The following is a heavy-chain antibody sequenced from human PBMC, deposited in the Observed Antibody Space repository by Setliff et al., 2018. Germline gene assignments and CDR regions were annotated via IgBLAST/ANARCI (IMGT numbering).Heavy chain of an antibody. D-gene: IGHD3-3*01. CDR3: ARRETYYNFWSGYYAY. V-gene: IGHV4-59*12. Sequence: SETLSLTCTVSGGSISSYYWSWIRQSPGKGLEWIGYIYYSGSTYYNPSLKSRVTISVDTSKNQFSLKLSSVTAADTAVYYCARRETYYNFWSGYYAYWGQGTLVTVSS. CDR2: IYYSGST. CDR1: GGSISSYY. J-gene: IGHJ4*02.